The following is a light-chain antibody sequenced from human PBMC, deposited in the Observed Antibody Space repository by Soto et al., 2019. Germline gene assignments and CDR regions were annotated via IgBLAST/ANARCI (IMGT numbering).Light chain of an antibody. V-gene: IGKV1-5*03. CDR1: QTISSW. CDR2: KAS. Sequence: DIQMTQSPSTLSGSVGDRVTITCRASQTISSWLAWYQQKPGKAPKLLIYKASTLKSGVPSRFSCSGSGTEFTLTISSLQPDDFATYYCQHYNSYSEALGQGTKVELK. J-gene: IGKJ1*01. CDR3: QHYNSYSEA.